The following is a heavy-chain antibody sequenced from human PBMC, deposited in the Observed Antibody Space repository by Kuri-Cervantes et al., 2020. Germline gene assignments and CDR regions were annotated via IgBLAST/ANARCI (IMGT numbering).Heavy chain of an antibody. Sequence: GESLKISCAASEITFSSYGMHWVRQAPGKGLEWVAVISYDGSNKYYADSVKGRFTISRDNSKNTLYLQMNSLRAEDTAVYYCARERDSSGWPLRSVDYWGQGTLVTVSS. V-gene: IGHV3-30*03. J-gene: IGHJ4*02. D-gene: IGHD6-19*01. CDR2: ISYDGSNK. CDR3: ARERDSSGWPLRSVDY. CDR1: EITFSSYG.